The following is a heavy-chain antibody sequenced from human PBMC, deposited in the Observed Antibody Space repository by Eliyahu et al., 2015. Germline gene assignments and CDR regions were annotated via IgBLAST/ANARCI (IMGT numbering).Heavy chain of an antibody. J-gene: IGHJ5*02. D-gene: IGHD6-13*01. Sequence: QVQLQESGPGLVKPSETLSLTCTVSGGSISSYYWSWIRQPPGKGLEWIGYIYYSGSTNYNPSLKSRVTISVDTSKNQFSLKLSSVTAADTAVYYCARHPSGYSRQSGFDPWGQGTLVTVSS. CDR1: GGSISSYY. CDR3: ARHPSGYSRQSGFDP. CDR2: IYYSGST. V-gene: IGHV4-59*01.